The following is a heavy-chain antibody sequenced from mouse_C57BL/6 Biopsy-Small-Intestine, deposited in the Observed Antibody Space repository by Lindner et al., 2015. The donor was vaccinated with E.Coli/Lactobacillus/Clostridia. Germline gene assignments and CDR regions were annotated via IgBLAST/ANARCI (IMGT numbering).Heavy chain of an antibody. CDR2: IYPGDGDT. Sequence: VQLQESGPELVKPGASVKISCKASGYAFSSSWMNWVKQRPGKGLEWIGRIYPGDGDTNYNGKFKGKATLTADKSSSTAYMQLSSLTSEDSAVYFCARWGDDYDGRAWFAYWGQGTLVTVSA. D-gene: IGHD2-4*01. J-gene: IGHJ3*01. CDR1: GYAFSSSW. CDR3: ARWGDDYDGRAWFAY. V-gene: IGHV1-82*01.